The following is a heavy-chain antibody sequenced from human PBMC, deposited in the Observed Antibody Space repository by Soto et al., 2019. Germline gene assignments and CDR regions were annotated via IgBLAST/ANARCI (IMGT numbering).Heavy chain of an antibody. Sequence: GGSLRLSCAASGFTFSNAWMSWVRQAPGKGLEWVGRIKSKTDGGTTDYAAPVKGRFTISRDDSKNTLYLQMNSLKTEVTAVYYCTPAPPPYYDSSGYYTPGYYYYGMDVWGQGTTVTVSS. J-gene: IGHJ6*02. CDR1: GFTFSNAW. D-gene: IGHD3-22*01. V-gene: IGHV3-15*01. CDR3: TPAPPPYYDSSGYYTPGYYYYGMDV. CDR2: IKSKTDGGTT.